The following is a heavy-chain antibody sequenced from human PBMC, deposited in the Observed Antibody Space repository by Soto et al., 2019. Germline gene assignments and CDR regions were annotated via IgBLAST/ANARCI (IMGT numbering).Heavy chain of an antibody. D-gene: IGHD7-27*01. CDR2: VFPDDSDV. J-gene: IGHJ6*02. Sequence: DSLKISCKGSGYSFTRYWIGWVRQMPGKGLELMGIVFPDDSDVRYSPSFQGQATISADKSINTAYLQWSALKASDTAMYYCARHLTGDLGRGMDVWGQGTTVTVSS. V-gene: IGHV5-51*01. CDR1: GYSFTRYW. CDR3: ARHLTGDLGRGMDV.